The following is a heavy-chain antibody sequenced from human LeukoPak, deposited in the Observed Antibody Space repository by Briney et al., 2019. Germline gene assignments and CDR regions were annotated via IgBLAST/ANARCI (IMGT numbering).Heavy chain of an antibody. CDR2: INPNSGGT. Sequence: ASVKVSCKASGYTFTGYYMHWVRQAPGQGLEWMGWINPNSGGTNYAQKFQGRVTMTRDTSISTAYMELSRLRSDDTAVYYCAREERNYYDSSGYLDYWGQGTPVTVSS. CDR3: AREERNYYDSSGYLDY. V-gene: IGHV1-2*02. J-gene: IGHJ4*02. D-gene: IGHD3-22*01. CDR1: GYTFTGYY.